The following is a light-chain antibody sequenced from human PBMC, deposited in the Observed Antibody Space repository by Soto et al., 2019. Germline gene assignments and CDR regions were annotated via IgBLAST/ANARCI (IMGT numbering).Light chain of an antibody. CDR3: QQFDSPPLT. V-gene: IGKV1-33*01. CDR1: QDITNY. J-gene: IGKJ5*01. CDR2: DSS. Sequence: DIQMTQSPSSLSASVGDRVTIICQASQDITNYLNWYQQKPGKAPKLLIHDSSNLETGVPSRFSGSGSRTYFSFTISSLQPEDIATYFCQQFDSPPLTFGQGTRLEIK.